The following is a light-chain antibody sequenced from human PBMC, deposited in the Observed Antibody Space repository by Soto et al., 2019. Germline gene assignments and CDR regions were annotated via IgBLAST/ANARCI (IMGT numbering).Light chain of an antibody. V-gene: IGKV3-20*01. CDR1: QSVSSRN. CDR3: QQYGSSSL. CDR2: GAS. Sequence: EIVLTQSPGTLSLYPGERETLSCRASQSVSSRNLAWYQQKPGQAPRLLIYGASSRATGIPDRFSGSGSGTDFTLTISRLEPEDFAVYYCQQYGSSSLFGQGTRLEIK. J-gene: IGKJ5*01.